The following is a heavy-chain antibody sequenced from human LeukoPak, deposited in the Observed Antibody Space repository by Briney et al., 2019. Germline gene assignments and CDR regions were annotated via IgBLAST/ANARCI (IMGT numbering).Heavy chain of an antibody. J-gene: IGHJ5*02. CDR3: ARNRYYYGSGNYGVPNWFDP. Sequence: PSETLSLTCAVSGGSISSNSYYWGWIRQPPGKGLEWIGSIYYSGSTYYNPSLKSRVTISVDTSKNQFSLKLRSVTAADTAVYSCARNRYYYGSGNYGVPNWFDPWGQGTLVTVSS. V-gene: IGHV4-39*01. D-gene: IGHD3-10*01. CDR2: IYYSGST. CDR1: GGSISSNSYY.